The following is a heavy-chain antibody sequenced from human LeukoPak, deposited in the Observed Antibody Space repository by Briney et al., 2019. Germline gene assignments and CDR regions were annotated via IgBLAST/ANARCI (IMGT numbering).Heavy chain of an antibody. CDR1: GYIFTDYY. CDR3: ARDSRDIVVVPAAMHDAFDI. Sequence: GASVKVSCKASGYIFTDYYIHWFRQAPGQGLEGMGGVNPNNGGTNFAQRFQGRVTITRDTSIRTGYMELRSLRSDDTAVYYCARDSRDIVVVPAAMHDAFDIWGQGTMVTVSS. V-gene: IGHV1-2*02. D-gene: IGHD2-2*01. J-gene: IGHJ3*02. CDR2: VNPNNGGT.